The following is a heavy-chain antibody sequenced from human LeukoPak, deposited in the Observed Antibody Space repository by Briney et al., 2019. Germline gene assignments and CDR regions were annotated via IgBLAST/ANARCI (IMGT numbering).Heavy chain of an antibody. V-gene: IGHV3-21*01. CDR2: ISSSKSST. J-gene: IGHJ4*02. CDR3: ARDLLWFGELLDYFDY. D-gene: IGHD3-10*01. CDR1: GFSFSAYS. Sequence: GGSLRLSCAASGFSFSAYSMNWVRQAPGKGLEWVSLISSSKSSTFYADSLKGRFTLSRDNAKNSLYLQMNSLRAEDTAVYYCARDLLWFGELLDYFDYWGQGTLVTVSS.